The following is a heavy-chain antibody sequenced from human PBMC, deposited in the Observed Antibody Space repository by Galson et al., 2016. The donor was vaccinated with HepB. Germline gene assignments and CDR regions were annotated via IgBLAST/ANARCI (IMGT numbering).Heavy chain of an antibody. CDR2: INPSGGST. D-gene: IGHD3-3*01. J-gene: IGHJ6*02. V-gene: IGHV1-46*01. CDR1: GYTFTRYY. Sequence: SVKVSCKASGYTFTRYYIHWVRQAPGQGLEWMGIINPSGGSTTHAQKFQGRVTMTTDTSNGTVNMELRSLTPEDTAVYYCARDGGFWDSWSGYYTGIGIDYYYPMDVWGQGTTVTVSS. CDR3: ARDGGFWDSWSGYYTGIGIDYYYPMDV.